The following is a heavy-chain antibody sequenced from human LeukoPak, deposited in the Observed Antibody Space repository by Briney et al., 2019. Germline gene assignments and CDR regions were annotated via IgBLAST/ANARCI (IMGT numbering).Heavy chain of an antibody. J-gene: IGHJ4*02. CDR3: AKICLRGVIISYFDY. Sequence: SGGSLRLSCAASGFTFSSYAMSWVRQAPGKGLEWVSAITESGGSAYYADSVKGRFTISRDNSKNTLYLQMYGLRAEDTAVYYCAKICLRGVIISYFDYWGQGALVTVSS. CDR1: GFTFSSYA. CDR2: ITESGGSA. V-gene: IGHV3-23*01. D-gene: IGHD3-10*01.